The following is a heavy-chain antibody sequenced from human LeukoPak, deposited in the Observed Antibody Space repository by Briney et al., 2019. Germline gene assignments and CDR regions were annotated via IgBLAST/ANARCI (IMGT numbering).Heavy chain of an antibody. J-gene: IGHJ6*04. CDR3: ARGSGYEATRDYGMDV. V-gene: IGHV4-30-2*01. CDR2: IYHSGST. Sequence: PSQTLSLTCTVSGGSISSGGYYWSWIRQHPGKGLEWIGYIYHSGSTYYNPSLKSRVTISVDRSKNQFSLKLSSVTAADTAVYYCARGSGYEATRDYGMDVWGKGTTVTVSS. D-gene: IGHD5-12*01. CDR1: GGSISSGGYY.